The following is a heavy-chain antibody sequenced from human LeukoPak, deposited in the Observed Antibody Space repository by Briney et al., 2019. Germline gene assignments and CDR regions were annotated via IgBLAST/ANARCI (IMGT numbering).Heavy chain of an antibody. CDR1: GYSFPSYG. Sequence: SVKVSCKASGYSFPSYGISWVRQAPGQGLEWMGGIIPIFGTANYAQKFQGRVTITADESTSTAYMELSSLRSEDTAVYYCARGPLYTEYYFDYWGQGTLVTVSS. CDR2: IIPIFGTA. CDR3: ARGPLYTEYYFDY. V-gene: IGHV1-69*13. J-gene: IGHJ4*02. D-gene: IGHD2-15*01.